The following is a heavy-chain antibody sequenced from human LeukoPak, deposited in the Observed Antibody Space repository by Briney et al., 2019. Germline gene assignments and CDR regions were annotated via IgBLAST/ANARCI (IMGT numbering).Heavy chain of an antibody. V-gene: IGHV3-48*01. Sequence: GGSLRLSCAASGFTFSSYSINWVRQAPGKGLEWVSYISSSSTISYADSVKGRFTISRDSSKNTLSLQMNSLRAEDTAAYFCAKDSPTYYADSWGQGTLVTVSS. CDR2: ISSSSTI. D-gene: IGHD2/OR15-2a*01. J-gene: IGHJ4*02. CDR1: GFTFSSYS. CDR3: AKDSPTYYADS.